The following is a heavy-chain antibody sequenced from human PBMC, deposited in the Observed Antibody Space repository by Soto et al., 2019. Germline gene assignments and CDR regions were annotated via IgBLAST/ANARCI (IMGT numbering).Heavy chain of an antibody. Sequence: SETLSLTCTVSGGAVSSGSYYLSWIRQPPGKGLEWIGYIYYSGSTNYNPSLKSRVTISVDTSKTQFSLKLSSVTAADTAVYYCARELNDYGGRNALDIWGQGTMFTVSS. V-gene: IGHV4-61*01. J-gene: IGHJ3*02. CDR1: GGAVSSGSYY. CDR3: ARELNDYGGRNALDI. D-gene: IGHD4-17*01. CDR2: IYYSGST.